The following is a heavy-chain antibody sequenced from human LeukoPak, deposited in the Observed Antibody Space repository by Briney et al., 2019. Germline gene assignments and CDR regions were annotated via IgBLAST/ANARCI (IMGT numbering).Heavy chain of an antibody. CDR3: AKSTAKTYYYDSSGYRYFDY. CDR1: GFTFSSYA. D-gene: IGHD3-22*01. Sequence: GGSLRLSCAASGFTFSSYAMSWVRQAPGKGLEWVSAISGSGGSTYYADSVKGRFTISRDNSKNTLYLQMNSLRAEDTAVYYCAKSTAKTYYYDSSGYRYFDYWGQGNLVTVSS. CDR2: ISGSGGST. V-gene: IGHV3-23*01. J-gene: IGHJ4*02.